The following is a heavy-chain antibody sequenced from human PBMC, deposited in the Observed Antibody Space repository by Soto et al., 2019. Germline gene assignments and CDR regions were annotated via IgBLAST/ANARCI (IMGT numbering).Heavy chain of an antibody. D-gene: IGHD1-7*01. CDR1: GFNFDNYG. CDR2: ITYDGSNK. J-gene: IGHJ4*02. V-gene: IGHV3-30*18. CDR3: AKDRVGGTFYTPLGF. Sequence: GGSLRLSCQASGFNFDNYGMHLVRQAPGKGLEWVAVITYDGSNKYYADSVRARFTISRDNSKNTLSLHLNTLKPEDTAVYHCAKDRVGGTFYTPLGFWGQGTLVTVS.